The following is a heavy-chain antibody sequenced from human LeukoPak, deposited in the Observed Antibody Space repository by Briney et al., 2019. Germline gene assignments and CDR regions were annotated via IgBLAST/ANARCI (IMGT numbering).Heavy chain of an antibody. V-gene: IGHV1-18*01. D-gene: IGHD3-22*01. Sequence: ASVKVSCKASGYTFTSYGISWVRQAPGQGLEWVGWISAYNGNANYAQKLQGRVTVTTDTSTSTAYMELRSLRSDDTAVYYCARVRYYDSSGYYSFDYWGQGTLVTVSS. CDR3: ARVRYYDSSGYYSFDY. CDR1: GYTFTSYG. J-gene: IGHJ4*02. CDR2: ISAYNGNA.